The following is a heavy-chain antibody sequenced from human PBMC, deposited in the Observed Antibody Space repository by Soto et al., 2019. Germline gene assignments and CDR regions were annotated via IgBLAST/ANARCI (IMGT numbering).Heavy chain of an antibody. J-gene: IGHJ3*02. D-gene: IGHD3-3*01. CDR2: IFISSSYI. CDR1: GFTFSSYS. V-gene: IGHV3-21*01. Sequence: PGGSLRLSCAASGFTFSSYSMNWVRQAPGKGLEWVSSIFISSSYIYYADSVNGRFTISRDNAKNSLYLQMISLSAVDTAVYYCARDKTITIFGVAPHHDAFDIWGQGTVVTVSS. CDR3: ARDKTITIFGVAPHHDAFDI.